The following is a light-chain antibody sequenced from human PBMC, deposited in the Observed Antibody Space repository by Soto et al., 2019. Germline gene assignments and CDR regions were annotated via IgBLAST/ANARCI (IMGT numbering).Light chain of an antibody. CDR1: QDISTY. Sequence: DIQLTQSPSFLSASVGDRVTITCRASQDISTYLGWYQQKPGKAPNLLIFDASTLQSGVPSRVSGSGSGTEFTLTVTSLQPEDFATYSCQQFKDYPITFGPGTKVEIK. CDR3: QQFKDYPIT. CDR2: DAS. V-gene: IGKV1-9*01. J-gene: IGKJ3*01.